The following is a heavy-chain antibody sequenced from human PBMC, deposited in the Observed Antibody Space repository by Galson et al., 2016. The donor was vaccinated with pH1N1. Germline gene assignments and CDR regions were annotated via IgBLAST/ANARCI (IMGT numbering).Heavy chain of an antibody. CDR2: IFYGGTT. D-gene: IGHD4-23*01. CDR3: ARDRGGNFQSFDY. CDR1: GGSVATNTYY. Sequence: SETLSLTCTVSGGSVATNTYYWGWIRQPPGKGLEWIGNIFYGGTTYYSPSLQSRVTVSMDTSNNQVSLTISSVTAADTAVYFCARDRGGNFQSFDYWGQGTLVAVSS. V-gene: IGHV4-39*07. J-gene: IGHJ4*02.